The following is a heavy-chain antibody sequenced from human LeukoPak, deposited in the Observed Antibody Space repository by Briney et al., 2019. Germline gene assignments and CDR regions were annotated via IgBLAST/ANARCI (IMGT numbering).Heavy chain of an antibody. V-gene: IGHV3-48*03. D-gene: IGHD3-22*01. CDR3: TTLGYHLDS. CDR2: FAGSDTTT. Sequence: PGGSLVLSFAASGFDFGAYEMNWARQAPGKGLEWVAYFAGSDTTTYYADSVKGRFTISRDNARNSLYLQMNSLRAEDTALYYCTTLGYHLDSWGQGTLVTVSS. CDR1: GFDFGAYE. J-gene: IGHJ4*02.